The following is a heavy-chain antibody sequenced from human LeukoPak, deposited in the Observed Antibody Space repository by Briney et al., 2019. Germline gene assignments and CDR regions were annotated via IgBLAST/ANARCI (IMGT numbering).Heavy chain of an antibody. D-gene: IGHD3-16*01. CDR1: GYTLTELS. CDR2: IIPIFGTT. J-gene: IGHJ4*02. V-gene: IGHV1-69*06. Sequence: GASVKVSCKVSGYTLTELSMHWVRQAPGQGLEWMGGIIPIFGTTNYARKFRDRVTLTADKSTRTAYMELSSLRSEDTAVYYCARDNDSRDPPHFDYWGQGTLVTVSS. CDR3: ARDNDSRDPPHFDY.